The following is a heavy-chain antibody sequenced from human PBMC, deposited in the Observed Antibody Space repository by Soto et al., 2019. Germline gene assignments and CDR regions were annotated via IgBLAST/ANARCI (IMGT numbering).Heavy chain of an antibody. CDR3: ARAIWYDSNTYAYYIKS. CDR2: MSPNSGNT. J-gene: IGHJ5*02. V-gene: IGHV1-8*01. Sequence: GASVKVSCKASGYTFSTADINWVRQATGQGLEWMGWMSPNSGNTHSVEKFQGRVTMTRDTSISTAYLELSSLRSEDTAVYYCARAIWYDSNTYAYYIKSWGQGTLVTVSS. CDR1: GYTFSTAD. D-gene: IGHD3-16*01.